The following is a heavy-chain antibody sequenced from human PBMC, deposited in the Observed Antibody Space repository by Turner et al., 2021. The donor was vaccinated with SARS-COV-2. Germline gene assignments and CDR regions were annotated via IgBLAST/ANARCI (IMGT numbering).Heavy chain of an antibody. Sequence: EVQLVESGGGLVQPGGSLRLSCVGYGFTFSRNWMGWVRQAPGKGLEWVAKIKEDGTSKYYVDSVKGRFTTSRDNAENSVYLEMNSLRVEDTAVYYCARHGSWNYDSWGQGTLVTVSS. J-gene: IGHJ5*01. V-gene: IGHV3-7*01. CDR1: GFTFSRNW. D-gene: IGHD1-7*01. CDR3: ARHGSWNYDS. CDR2: IKEDGTSK.